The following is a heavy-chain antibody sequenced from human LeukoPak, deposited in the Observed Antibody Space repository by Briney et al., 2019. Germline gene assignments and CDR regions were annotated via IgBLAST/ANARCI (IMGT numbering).Heavy chain of an antibody. D-gene: IGHD2-2*02. J-gene: IGHJ4*02. CDR2: INHSGST. CDR3: ARAYCSSTSCYRRYFDY. V-gene: IGHV4-34*01. Sequence: SETLSLTCAVYGGSFSGYYWSWIRQPPGKGLEWIGAINHSGSTNYNPSLKSRVTISVDTSNNQFSLKLSSVTAADTAVYYCARAYCSSTSCYRRYFDYWGQGTLVTVSS. CDR1: GGSFSGYY.